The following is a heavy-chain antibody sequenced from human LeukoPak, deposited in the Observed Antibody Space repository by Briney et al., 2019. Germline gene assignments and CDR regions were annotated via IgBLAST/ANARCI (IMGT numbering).Heavy chain of an antibody. CDR2: INYSGST. J-gene: IGHJ6*03. CDR3: ARDQKYYYYMDV. Sequence: SQTLSLTCTVSGGSISSGDYYWSWIRQPPGKGLEWIGYINYSGSTYYNPSLKSRVTISVDTSKNQFSLKLSSVTAADTAVYYCARDQKYYYYMDVWGKGTTVTVSS. V-gene: IGHV4-30-4*08. CDR1: GGSISSGDYY.